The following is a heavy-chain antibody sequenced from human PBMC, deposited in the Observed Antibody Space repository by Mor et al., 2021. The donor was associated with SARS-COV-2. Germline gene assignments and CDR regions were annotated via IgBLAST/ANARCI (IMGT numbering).Heavy chain of an antibody. V-gene: IGHV1-18*01. CDR3: ARGTTVTTWYYYYYMDV. J-gene: IGHJ6*03. CDR2: YNGNT. Sequence: YNGNTNYAQKLQGRVTMTTDTSTSTAYMELRSLRSDDTAVYYCARGTTVTTWYYYYYMDVWGKGTTVTVSS. D-gene: IGHD4-4*01.